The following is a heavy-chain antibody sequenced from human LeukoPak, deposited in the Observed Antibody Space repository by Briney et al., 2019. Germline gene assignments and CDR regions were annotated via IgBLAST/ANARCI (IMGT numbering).Heavy chain of an antibody. CDR1: GGSISSYY. D-gene: IGHD3-10*01. V-gene: IGHV4-4*07. Sequence: PSETLSLTCTVSGGSISSYYWSWIRQPAGKGLEWIGRIYTSGSTNYNPSLKSRVTMSVDTSKNQFSLKLSSVTAADTGVYYCARDGGLYYYGSGSSKSNNWFDPWGQGTLITVSS. J-gene: IGHJ5*02. CDR3: ARDGGLYYYGSGSSKSNNWFDP. CDR2: IYTSGST.